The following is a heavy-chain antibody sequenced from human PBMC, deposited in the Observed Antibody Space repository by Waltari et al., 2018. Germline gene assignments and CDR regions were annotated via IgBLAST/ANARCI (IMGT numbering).Heavy chain of an antibody. CDR1: GFTFDDYT. V-gene: IGHV3-43*01. D-gene: IGHD3-10*01. CDR3: AKDLAPLGSGSLDY. Sequence: EVQLVESGGVVVQPGGSLRLSCAASGFTFDDYTMHWVRQAPGKGLEWVSLISWDGGSTYYADSVKGRFTISRDNSKNSLYLQMNSLRTEDTALYYCAKDLAPLGSGSLDYWGQGTLVTVSS. J-gene: IGHJ4*02. CDR2: ISWDGGST.